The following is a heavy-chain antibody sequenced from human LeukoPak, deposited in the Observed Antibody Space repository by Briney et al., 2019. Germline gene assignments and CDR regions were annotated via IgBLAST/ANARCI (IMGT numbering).Heavy chain of an antibody. V-gene: IGHV3-33*01. D-gene: IGHD5-12*01. CDR3: ARDIGNSGFNLDY. CDR2: IWHDGGRK. CDR1: GFTFNTHG. J-gene: IGHJ4*02. Sequence: GRSLRVSCVVSGFTFNTHGFHWVRQARGKGLEWVSVIWHDGGRKEYADSVRGRFTISRDNSNLYLQMNSLRAEDTAIYYCARDIGNSGFNLDYWGQGTPVTVSS.